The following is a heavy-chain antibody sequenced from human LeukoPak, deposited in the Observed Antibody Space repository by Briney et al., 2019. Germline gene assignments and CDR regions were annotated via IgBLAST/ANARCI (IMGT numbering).Heavy chain of an antibody. CDR1: GGSFSGYY. Sequence: SETLSLTCAVYGGSFSGYYWSWIRQPPGKGLERIGEINHSGSTNYNPSLKSRVTISVDTSKNQFSLKLSSVTAADTAVYYCAREYMITFGGVIVRGYYYYYMDVWGKGTTVTVSS. CDR2: INHSGST. J-gene: IGHJ6*03. CDR3: AREYMITFGGVIVRGYYYYYMDV. D-gene: IGHD3-16*02. V-gene: IGHV4-34*01.